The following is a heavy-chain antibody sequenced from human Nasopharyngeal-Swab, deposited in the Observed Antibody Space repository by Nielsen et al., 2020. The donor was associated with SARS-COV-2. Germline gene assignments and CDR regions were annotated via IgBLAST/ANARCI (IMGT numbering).Heavy chain of an antibody. CDR2: IKKDGSEK. D-gene: IGHD2-21*01. V-gene: IGHV3-7*03. CDR3: ARGYCGGACPEGY. J-gene: IGHJ4*02. Sequence: WIRQPPGKGLEWVANIKKDGSEKYYVDSVKGRFTISRDNAKNSLYLQMNSLRAEDTAVYYCARGYCGGACPEGYWGQGTLVTVPS.